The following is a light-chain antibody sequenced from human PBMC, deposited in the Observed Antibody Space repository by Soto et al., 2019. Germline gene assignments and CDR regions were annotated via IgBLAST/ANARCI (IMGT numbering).Light chain of an antibody. CDR1: QSVSSY. CDR3: QVRTNWSIA. J-gene: IGKJ5*01. V-gene: IGKV3-11*01. CDR2: DAS. Sequence: VVTQSPATLSLSPGERATLSCRASQSVSSYLAWYQQKPGQAPRLLIYDASNRATGIPARFSGTGSGTDFTLTINNLEPEDFAVYYCQVRTNWSIAFGRGTRLEIK.